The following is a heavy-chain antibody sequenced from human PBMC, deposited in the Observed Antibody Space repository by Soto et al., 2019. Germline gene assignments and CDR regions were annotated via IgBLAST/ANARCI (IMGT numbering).Heavy chain of an antibody. V-gene: IGHV3-53*02. CDR2: IYSGGST. J-gene: IGHJ4*02. CDR3: ARDQGSWNDY. CDR1: GFTVSSNY. Sequence: EVQLVETGGGFIHPGGSLRLSCAASGFTVSSNYMSWVRQAPGKGLEWVSVIYSGGSTYYADSVKGRFTISRDKSKNTLYLQMNSLRAEDTAVYYCARDQGSWNDYCGQGTLVTVSS. D-gene: IGHD6-13*01.